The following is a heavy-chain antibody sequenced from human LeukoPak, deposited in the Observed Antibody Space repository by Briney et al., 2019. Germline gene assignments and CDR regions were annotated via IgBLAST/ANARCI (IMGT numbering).Heavy chain of an antibody. Sequence: SETLSLTCTVSGYSISSGYYWGWIRQPPGKGLEWIGSIYHSGSTYYNPSLKSRVTISVDTSKNQFSLKLSSVTAADTAVYYCARLRFPQNWFDPWGQGTLVTVSS. CDR1: GYSISSGYY. CDR2: IYHSGST. J-gene: IGHJ5*02. CDR3: ARLRFPQNWFDP. D-gene: IGHD5-12*01. V-gene: IGHV4-38-2*02.